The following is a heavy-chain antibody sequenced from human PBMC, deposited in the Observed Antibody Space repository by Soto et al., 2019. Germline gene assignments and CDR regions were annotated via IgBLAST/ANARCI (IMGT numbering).Heavy chain of an antibody. D-gene: IGHD3-22*01. Sequence: GGSLRLSCAASEFTFSSYWMHWVRQAPGKGLVWVSRINSDGSSTSYADSVKGRFTISRDNAKNTLYLQMNSLRAEETAVYYCAIRASYYDSSGYFDYWGQGTLVTVSS. V-gene: IGHV3-74*01. J-gene: IGHJ4*02. CDR3: AIRASYYDSSGYFDY. CDR2: INSDGSST. CDR1: EFTFSSYW.